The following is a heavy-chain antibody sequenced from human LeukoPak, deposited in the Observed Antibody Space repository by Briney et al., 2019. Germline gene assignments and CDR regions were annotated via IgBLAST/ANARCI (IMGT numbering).Heavy chain of an antibody. D-gene: IGHD5-18*01. V-gene: IGHV3-23*01. Sequence: GGSLRLPCAASGFTFNNYAMSWVRQPAGKGLEWVSGISDSARSTYYADSVKGRFTISRDNSKDTVYLQMNNLRAADTAFFCVRHDSYIPFWGQGSLVTVSS. CDR3: RHDSYIPF. J-gene: IGHJ1*01. CDR1: GFTFNNYA. CDR2: ISDSARST.